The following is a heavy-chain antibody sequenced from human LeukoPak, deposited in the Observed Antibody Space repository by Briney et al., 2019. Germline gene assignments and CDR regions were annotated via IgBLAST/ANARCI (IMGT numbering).Heavy chain of an antibody. J-gene: IGHJ6*02. CDR2: ISSSGSTI. Sequence: GGSLRLSCAASGFTFSDYYMSWIRQAPGKGLEWVSYISSSGSTIYYADSVKGRFTISRDNAKNSLYLQMNSLRAEDTAVYYCARDIRITMVRGPTRYYYGMDVWGQGTTVTVSS. V-gene: IGHV3-11*01. CDR3: ARDIRITMVRGPTRYYYGMDV. CDR1: GFTFSDYY. D-gene: IGHD3-10*01.